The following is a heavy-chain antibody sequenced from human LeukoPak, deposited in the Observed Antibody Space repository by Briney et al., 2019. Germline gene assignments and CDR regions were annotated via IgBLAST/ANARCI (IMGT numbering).Heavy chain of an antibody. Sequence: GGSLRLSCAVSGFTVSGNYMSWIRQAPGKGLEWVSLIYSDDTTLYADSVKGRFTISRDISKNTLYLQMSSLRAEDTAIYYCAREDSSGLDYWGQGTLVTVSS. CDR3: AREDSSGLDY. CDR1: GFTVSGNY. D-gene: IGHD6-19*01. CDR2: IYSDDTT. V-gene: IGHV3-53*01. J-gene: IGHJ4*02.